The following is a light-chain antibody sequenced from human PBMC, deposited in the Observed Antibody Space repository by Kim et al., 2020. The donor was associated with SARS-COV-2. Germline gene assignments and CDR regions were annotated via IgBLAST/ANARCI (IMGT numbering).Light chain of an antibody. CDR1: SSDVGSYNL. V-gene: IGLV2-23*02. Sequence: QSALTQPASVSGSPGQSITISCTGTSSDVGSYNLVSWYQQHPGKAPKLMIYEVNKRPSGVSNRFSGSKSGNTAFLTLSGHQAVDEADYYCCSYVV. CDR3: CSYVV. CDR2: EVN. J-gene: IGLJ2*01.